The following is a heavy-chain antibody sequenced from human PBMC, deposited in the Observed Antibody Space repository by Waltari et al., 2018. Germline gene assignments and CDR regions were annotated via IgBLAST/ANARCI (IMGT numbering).Heavy chain of an antibody. CDR1: GLALATYG. V-gene: IGHV3-23*01. J-gene: IGHJ4*02. Sequence: EVQLLESGGALVQAGGALRLSCAGSGLALATYGLTWVRQVQGKGLEWVSDIFGSSDKTYNADSVKGRFFVSRDTSKNTLYLQMSSLRAEDTALYYCARDDAVDGGYLDYWGQGTLVTVSS. D-gene: IGHD2-2*01. CDR2: IFGSSDKT. CDR3: ARDDAVDGGYLDY.